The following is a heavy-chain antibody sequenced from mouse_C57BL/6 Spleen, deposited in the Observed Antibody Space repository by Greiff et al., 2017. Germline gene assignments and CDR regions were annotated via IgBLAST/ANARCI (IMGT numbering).Heavy chain of an antibody. CDR3: ASGGLGRSSWFAY. D-gene: IGHD4-1*01. Sequence: VQLQQPGAELVKPGASVKLSCKASGYTFTSYWMQWVKQRPGQGLEWIGEIDPSDSYTNYNQKFKGKATLTVDTSYSTAYMQRSSLTSEDSAVCYCASGGLGRSSWFAYWGQGTLVTVSA. V-gene: IGHV1-50*01. J-gene: IGHJ3*01. CDR1: GYTFTSYW. CDR2: IDPSDSYT.